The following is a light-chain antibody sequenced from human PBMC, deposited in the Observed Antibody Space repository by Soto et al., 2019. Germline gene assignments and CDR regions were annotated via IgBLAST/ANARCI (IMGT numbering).Light chain of an antibody. CDR1: QNLSSGY. CDR2: AAS. J-gene: IGKJ1*01. Sequence: EIMLTQSPGTLSLSPGERATLSCRASQNLSSGYLAWYQQKPGQAPRILIYAASSRATGIPDRSSGSGSGTDFSLTISRLEPEDFAVYYCQQYDTSPRTFGQGTKVDIK. CDR3: QQYDTSPRT. V-gene: IGKV3-20*01.